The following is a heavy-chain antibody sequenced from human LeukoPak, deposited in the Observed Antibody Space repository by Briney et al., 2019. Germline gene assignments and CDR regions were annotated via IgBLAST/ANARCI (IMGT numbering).Heavy chain of an antibody. D-gene: IGHD2-8*01. Sequence: PGGSLRLSCVASEFAFSSYSMNWVRQAPGKGLEWVSYISSTSSTIDYADSVKGRSTISRDNAKNSLFLQMNSLRVDDTAVYYCASQRQWDWFDPWGQGTLVTVSS. J-gene: IGHJ5*02. V-gene: IGHV3-48*04. CDR3: ASQRQWDWFDP. CDR2: ISSTSSTI. CDR1: EFAFSSYS.